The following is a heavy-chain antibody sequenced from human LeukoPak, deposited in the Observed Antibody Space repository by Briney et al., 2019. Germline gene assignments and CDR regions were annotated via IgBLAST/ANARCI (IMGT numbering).Heavy chain of an antibody. CDR2: ISHSGST. D-gene: IGHD5-18*01. Sequence: SETLSLTCAVYGGSFSGNYWSWIRQPPGKGLEWIGEISHSGSTNFNPSLKSRVSISLDTSKSQFSLKLYSVTAADTAVYYCARVAVSRGYSYGQIDYWGQGTLVTVSS. J-gene: IGHJ4*02. V-gene: IGHV4-34*01. CDR1: GGSFSGNY. CDR3: ARVAVSRGYSYGQIDY.